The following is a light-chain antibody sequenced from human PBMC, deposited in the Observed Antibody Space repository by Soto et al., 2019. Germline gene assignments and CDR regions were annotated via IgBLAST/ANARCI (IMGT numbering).Light chain of an antibody. Sequence: EIVLTQSPGTLSLSPGERSTLSCMASQSVSSSYLAWYQQKPGQAPRLLIYGASSRATGVPARFSGSGSGTDFTLTISSLEPEDFALYYCQQRNNWPPITFGQGARLEI. V-gene: IGKV3D-20*02. J-gene: IGKJ5*01. CDR2: GAS. CDR1: QSVSSSY. CDR3: QQRNNWPPIT.